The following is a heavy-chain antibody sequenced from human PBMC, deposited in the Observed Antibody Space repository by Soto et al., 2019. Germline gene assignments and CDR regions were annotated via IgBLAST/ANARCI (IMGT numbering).Heavy chain of an antibody. V-gene: IGHV3-15*01. J-gene: IGHJ4*02. CDR2: IKSKTDGGTT. Sequence: GGSLRLSCAASGFTFSNAWMSWVRQAPGKGLEWVGRIKSKTDGGTTDYAAPGKGRFTMSRDNSKNTLYLQMNSLKTEDTAVYYCTTDLYGSGSYYWGQGTLVTVSS. CDR1: GFTFSNAW. D-gene: IGHD3-10*01. CDR3: TTDLYGSGSYY.